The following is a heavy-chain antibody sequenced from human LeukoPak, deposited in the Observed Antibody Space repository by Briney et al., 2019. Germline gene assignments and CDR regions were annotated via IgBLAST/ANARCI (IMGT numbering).Heavy chain of an antibody. CDR2: IYSGGST. D-gene: IGHD6-13*01. J-gene: IGHJ4*02. CDR1: GFTVSSNY. V-gene: IGHV3-66*01. CDR3: PRDSLAAGIFDY. Sequence: GGSLRLSCAASGFTVSSNYMSWVRQAPGKGLEWVSVIYSGGSTYYADSVKGRFTISRDNSKNTLYLQMNSLRAEDTAVYYCPRDSLAAGIFDYWGQGTLITVSS.